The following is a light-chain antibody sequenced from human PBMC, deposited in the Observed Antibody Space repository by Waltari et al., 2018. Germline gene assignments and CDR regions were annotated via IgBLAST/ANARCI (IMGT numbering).Light chain of an antibody. CDR1: GSAIDDSDF. V-gene: IGLV2-14*03. CDR3: TSQALDGVVL. J-gene: IGLJ3*02. Sequence: QSALTQPASVSGSPGQAINISWSGRGSAIDDSDFVSWYQHQPGKAPRVIIYDVTNRPSGISHRFSASKSANTASLTISGLQPEDEGDYYCTSQALDGVVLFGGGT. CDR2: DVT.